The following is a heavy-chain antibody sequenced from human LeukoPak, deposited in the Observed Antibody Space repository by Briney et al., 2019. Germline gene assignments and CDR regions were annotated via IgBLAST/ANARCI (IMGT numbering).Heavy chain of an antibody. CDR3: TRSTSRVWELDQ. V-gene: IGHV4-39*01. J-gene: IGHJ4*02. CDR2: IFYSVNT. Sequence: SETLSLTCNVSGGSISSRSYFWGWIRQPPEEGLEWIGSIFYSVNTYSNPSLRSRVTFSVDTSKNQFSLKLSSVTAADTAVYFCTRSTSRVWELDQWGQGTLVTVSS. D-gene: IGHD1-26*01. CDR1: GGSISSRSYF.